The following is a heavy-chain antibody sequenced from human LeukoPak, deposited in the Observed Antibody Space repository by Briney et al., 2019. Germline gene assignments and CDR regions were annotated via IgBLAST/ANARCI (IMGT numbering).Heavy chain of an antibody. Sequence: ASVKVSCKASGYTFTGYYMHWVRQAPGQGLEWMGWISTYNGNTKYPQKVQGRVTMTTDTSTSTVYMELRSLRSDDTAVYYCAREDSSACYDYWGQGTLVTVSS. J-gene: IGHJ4*02. CDR3: AREDSSACYDY. CDR1: GYTFTGYY. D-gene: IGHD6-19*01. CDR2: ISTYNGNT. V-gene: IGHV1-18*04.